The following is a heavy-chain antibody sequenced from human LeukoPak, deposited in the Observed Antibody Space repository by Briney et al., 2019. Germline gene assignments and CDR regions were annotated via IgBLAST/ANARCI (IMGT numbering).Heavy chain of an antibody. Sequence: PSETLSLTCTVSGGSISSYYWSWLRQPPGKGLEWIGYIYYSGSTNYNPSLKSRVTISVDTSKNQFSLKLSSVTAADTAVYYCARDPYCGGDCYGWADWYFDLWGRGTLVTVSS. J-gene: IGHJ2*01. D-gene: IGHD2-21*01. V-gene: IGHV4-59*01. CDR3: ARDPYCGGDCYGWADWYFDL. CDR2: IYYSGST. CDR1: GGSISSYY.